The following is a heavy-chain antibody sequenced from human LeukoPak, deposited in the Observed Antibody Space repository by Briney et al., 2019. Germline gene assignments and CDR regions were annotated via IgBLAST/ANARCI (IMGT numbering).Heavy chain of an antibody. V-gene: IGHV4-61*02. CDR3: ASWDYGGNFNY. Sequence: KPSQTLSLTCTVSGGSISSGSYYWSWIRQPAGKGLDWIGRIYTSGSTNYNPSLKSRVTISVDTSKNQFSLKLSSVTAADTAVYYCASWDYGGNFNYWGQGTLVTVSS. J-gene: IGHJ4*02. D-gene: IGHD4-23*01. CDR1: GGSISSGSYY. CDR2: IYTSGST.